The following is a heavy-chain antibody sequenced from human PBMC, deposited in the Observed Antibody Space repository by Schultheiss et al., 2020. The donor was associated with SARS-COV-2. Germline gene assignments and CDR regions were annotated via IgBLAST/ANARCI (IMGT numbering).Heavy chain of an antibody. CDR2: IYYSGST. CDR3: AIRQWELLRTKGLGFDY. V-gene: IGHV4-39*01. J-gene: IGHJ4*02. D-gene: IGHD1-26*01. CDR1: GGSISSSSYY. Sequence: SETLSLTCTVSGGSISSSSYYWGWIRQPPGKGLEWIGSIYYSGSTYYNPSLKSRVTVSVDTSKNQFSLKLSSVTAADTAVYYCAIRQWELLRTKGLGFDYWGQGTLVTVSS.